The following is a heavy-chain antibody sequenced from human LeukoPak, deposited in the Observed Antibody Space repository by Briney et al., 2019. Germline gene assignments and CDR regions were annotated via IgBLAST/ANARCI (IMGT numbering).Heavy chain of an antibody. Sequence: GGSLRLSCVASGFTFGTYLMIWVRQGPGKRLEWVAAISRASENTYYADSVKGRCTISRDNPQNTVSLQMNSLRAEDTAVYYCAKISGGSGWYFDLWGLGTLVTVSS. CDR1: GFTFGTYL. J-gene: IGHJ2*01. CDR2: ISRASENT. D-gene: IGHD4-23*01. CDR3: AKISGGSGWYFDL. V-gene: IGHV3-23*01.